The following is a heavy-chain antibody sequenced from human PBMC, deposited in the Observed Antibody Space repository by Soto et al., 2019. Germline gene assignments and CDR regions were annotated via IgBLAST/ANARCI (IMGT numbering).Heavy chain of an antibody. V-gene: IGHV3-23*01. CDR1: GFTFSSYA. Sequence: EVQLLESGGGLVQPGGSLRLSCAASGFTFSSYAMSWVRQAPGKGLEWVSAISGSGGSTYYADSVKGRFTISRDNYKKTLCLQMDSLGAEDTAVYYCAKEPMGYCSGGSCSPFDYWGQGTLVTVSS. D-gene: IGHD2-15*01. J-gene: IGHJ4*02. CDR2: ISGSGGST. CDR3: AKEPMGYCSGGSCSPFDY.